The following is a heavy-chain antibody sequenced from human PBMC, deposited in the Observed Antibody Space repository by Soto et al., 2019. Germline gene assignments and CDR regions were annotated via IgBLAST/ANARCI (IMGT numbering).Heavy chain of an antibody. CDR2: ISAYNGNT. Sequence: ASVKVSCKASGYTFTSYGISWVRQAPGQGLEWMGWISAYNGNTNYAQKFQGRVTITRDTSASTAYMELTSLRSEDTAVYYCARDLANGIPDYWGQGTLVTVS. V-gene: IGHV1-18*01. J-gene: IGHJ4*02. D-gene: IGHD2-21*01. CDR3: ARDLANGIPDY. CDR1: GYTFTSYG.